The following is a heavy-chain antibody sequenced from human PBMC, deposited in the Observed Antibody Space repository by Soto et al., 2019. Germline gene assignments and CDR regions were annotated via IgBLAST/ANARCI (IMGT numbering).Heavy chain of an antibody. D-gene: IGHD2-21*02. CDR1: GFSFRTHG. CDR2: INGDGSMT. V-gene: IGHV3-74*01. Sequence: AVGVIRSSCAVFGFSFRTHGGHWVRQDTGEGLVWVSRINGDGSMTGYADSVKGRFTISRDNAKNTLYLQMNSLRAEDTAVYYCARKQSGDSFEYWGQGTLVTVSS. J-gene: IGHJ4*02. CDR3: ARKQSGDSFEY.